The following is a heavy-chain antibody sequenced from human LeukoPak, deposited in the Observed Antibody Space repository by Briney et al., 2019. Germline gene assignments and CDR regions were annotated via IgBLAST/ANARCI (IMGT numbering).Heavy chain of an antibody. Sequence: SETLSLTCAVYGGSFSNYYWSWIRQPPGKGLEWIGRIYSSGNANCSPSLKSRVTMSVDTSKNQFSLNLSSVTAADTAVYYCAREGISTGATWYYYYVDVWGKGTMVTVSS. D-gene: IGHD3-3*02. CDR2: IYSSGNA. CDR3: AREGISTGATWYYYYVDV. J-gene: IGHJ6*03. V-gene: IGHV4-4*07. CDR1: GGSFSNYY.